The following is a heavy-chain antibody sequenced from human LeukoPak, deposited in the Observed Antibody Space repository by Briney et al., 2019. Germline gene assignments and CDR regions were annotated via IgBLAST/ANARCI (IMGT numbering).Heavy chain of an antibody. CDR2: VKQDGSET. V-gene: IGHV3-7*01. J-gene: IGHJ4*02. CDR3: ARRRYSGSSQHFDY. D-gene: IGHD1-26*01. CDR1: GFTFSSYW. Sequence: GESLTLSCAASGFTFSSYWMSWVRQAPGKGLEWVANVKQDGSETYYVDSVTGRFTISRDNAKNSLYLQMNSLRGEDTAVYYCARRRYSGSSQHFDYWGQGTLVTVSS.